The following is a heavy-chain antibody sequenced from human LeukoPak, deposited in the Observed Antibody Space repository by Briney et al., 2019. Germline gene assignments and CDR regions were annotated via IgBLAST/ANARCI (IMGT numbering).Heavy chain of an antibody. CDR1: GDSISSRRYF. Sequence: PSETLSLTCTLSGDSISSRRYFWGWLRQPPGKGLEWIGAVYYRGSTYYSPSLMSRVTISVDTSKDQFSLILKSVTAADTAVYYCARLEKEGYYYLDVWGKGTTVIVSS. V-gene: IGHV4-39*07. J-gene: IGHJ6*03. CDR3: ARLEKEGYYYLDV. CDR2: VYYRGST.